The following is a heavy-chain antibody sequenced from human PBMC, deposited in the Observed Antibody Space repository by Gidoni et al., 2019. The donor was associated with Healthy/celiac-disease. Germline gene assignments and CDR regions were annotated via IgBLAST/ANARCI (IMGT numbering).Heavy chain of an antibody. CDR3: ARTEGDYGYD. CDR2: ISSSSSTI. CDR1: GFTFSSYS. V-gene: IGHV3-48*01. Sequence: EVQLVESGGGLVQPGGSRRLSCAASGFTFSSYSMNWVRQAPGKGLEWVSYISSSSSTIYYADSVKGRFTISRDNAKNSLYLQMNSLRAEDTAVYYCARTEGDYGYDWGQGTLVTVSS. J-gene: IGHJ4*02. D-gene: IGHD4-17*01.